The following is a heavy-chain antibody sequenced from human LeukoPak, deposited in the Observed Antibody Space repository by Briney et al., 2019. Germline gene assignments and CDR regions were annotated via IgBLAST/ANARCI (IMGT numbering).Heavy chain of an antibody. D-gene: IGHD5-18*01. CDR2: ISYDGSNK. Sequence: GGSLRLSCAASGFTFSSYAMHWVRQAPGKGLEWVAVISYDGSNKYYADSVKGRFTISRDNSKNTLYLQMNSLRAEDTAVYYCAKDGGIQLWHFDYWGQGTLVTVSS. CDR3: AKDGGIQLWHFDY. V-gene: IGHV3-30-3*01. CDR1: GFTFSSYA. J-gene: IGHJ4*02.